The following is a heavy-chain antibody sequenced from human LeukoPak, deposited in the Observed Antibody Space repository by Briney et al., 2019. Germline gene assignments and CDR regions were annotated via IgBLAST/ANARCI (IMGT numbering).Heavy chain of an antibody. D-gene: IGHD5-18*01. V-gene: IGHV4-4*07. J-gene: IGHJ5*02. Sequence: SETQSLTCTVSGGSISSYYWSWIRQPAGKGLEWIGRIYTSGSTNYNPSLKSRVTMSVDTSKNQFSLKLSSVTAADTAVYYCAREKLWPNWFDPWGQGTLVTVSS. CDR1: GGSISSYY. CDR3: AREKLWPNWFDP. CDR2: IYTSGST.